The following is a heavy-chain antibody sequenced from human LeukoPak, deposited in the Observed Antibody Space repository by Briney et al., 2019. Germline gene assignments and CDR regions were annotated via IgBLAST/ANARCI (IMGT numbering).Heavy chain of an antibody. CDR1: AFTFSSYR. CDR3: AKDYRSYCSSTSCYRLFDP. J-gene: IGHJ5*02. V-gene: IGHV3-30*02. D-gene: IGHD2-2*01. Sequence: GGSLRLSCAASAFTFSSYRMHWVRQAPGKGLEWVAFIRYDGSNKYYADSVQGRFTISRDNSKNAMYLQMNSLRAEDTAVYYCAKDYRSYCSSTSCYRLFDPCGEGKLVPVSS. CDR2: IRYDGSNK.